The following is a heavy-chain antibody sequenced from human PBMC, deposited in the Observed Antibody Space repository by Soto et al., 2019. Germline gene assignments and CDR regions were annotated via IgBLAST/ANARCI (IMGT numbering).Heavy chain of an antibody. CDR3: AKDRKGSYCSGGTCYSFDY. CDR2: ISGSGGST. Sequence: EVQLLESGGGLVQPGGSLRLSCAASGFTLGTYVMTWVRQAPGKDLEWVSAISGSGGSTNYADPVKGRFTISRDNTKNTLYLQMNSLRVEDTAVYYCAKDRKGSYCSGGTCYSFDYWGQGTLVTVPS. J-gene: IGHJ4*02. V-gene: IGHV3-23*01. CDR1: GFTLGTYV. D-gene: IGHD2-15*01.